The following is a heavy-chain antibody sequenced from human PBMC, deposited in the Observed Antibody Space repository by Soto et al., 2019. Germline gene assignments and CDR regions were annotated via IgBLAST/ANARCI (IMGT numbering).Heavy chain of an antibody. D-gene: IGHD5-12*01. Sequence: SETLSLTCTVSGGSISSGNYYWSWIRQHPGKGLEWIGYIYYSGSTYYNPSLKSRVTISVDTSKNQFSLKLSSVTAADTAVYYCALSRGYGLNQEFFHHWGQGTLVTVSS. CDR2: IYYSGST. CDR3: ALSRGYGLNQEFFHH. CDR1: GGSISSGNYY. J-gene: IGHJ1*01. V-gene: IGHV4-30-4*01.